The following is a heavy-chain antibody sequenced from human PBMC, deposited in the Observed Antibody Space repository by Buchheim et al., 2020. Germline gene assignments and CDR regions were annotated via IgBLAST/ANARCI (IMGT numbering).Heavy chain of an antibody. J-gene: IGHJ5*02. CDR2: IYYSGST. D-gene: IGHD3-9*01. CDR1: GGSISSYY. CDR3: ARREASYDILTGYYLNWFDL. V-gene: IGHV4-59*08. Sequence: QVQLQESGPGLVKPSETLSPTCTVSGGSISSYYWSWIRQPPGKGLEWIGYIYYSGSTNYNPSLKSRVTISVDTSKNPLSLKLSSVTAADTAVYYGARREASYDILTGYYLNWFDLWGQGTL.